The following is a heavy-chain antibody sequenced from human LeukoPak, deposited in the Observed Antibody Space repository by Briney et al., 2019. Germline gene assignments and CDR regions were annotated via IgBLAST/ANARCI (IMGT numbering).Heavy chain of an antibody. J-gene: IGHJ3*02. CDR2: IYSSGST. Sequence: SETLSLTCTVSGASISSYSWCWIRQPAGKGLEWIGRIYSSGSTNYNPSLKSRVTMSADMSKNHFSLKLSSVTAADTAVYYCARDPAPDAFDIWGQGTMVTVSS. CDR1: GASISSYS. V-gene: IGHV4-4*07. CDR3: ARDPAPDAFDI.